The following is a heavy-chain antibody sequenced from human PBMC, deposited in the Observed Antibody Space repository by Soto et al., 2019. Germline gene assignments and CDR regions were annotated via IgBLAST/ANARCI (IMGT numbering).Heavy chain of an antibody. J-gene: IGHJ4*02. CDR2: INYRGTT. V-gene: IGHV4-31*03. Sequence: QGQLQESGPGLVKPSQTLSLTCTVSGGSIIDGQTYLNWIRQHPEKGLEWMGYINYRGTTNYSPALKCRILISIDTSKNQFSLRLTSVTAADTAGDYCARDAPGVAPYWGQGTLVTVSS. CDR3: ARDAPGVAPY. D-gene: IGHD2-15*01. CDR1: GGSIIDGQTY.